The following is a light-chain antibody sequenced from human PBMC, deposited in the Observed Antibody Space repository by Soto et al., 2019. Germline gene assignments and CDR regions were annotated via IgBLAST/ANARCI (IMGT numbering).Light chain of an antibody. J-gene: IGLJ1*01. V-gene: IGLV2-8*01. CDR2: EVS. Sequence: QSVLTQPPSASGSPGQSVTISCIGTSSDVGGYNYVSWYQQHPGKAPKLMIYEVSKRPSGVPDRFSGSKSGNTASLTVSGLQAEDEADYYCSSFAGSINYAFGPGPKVTVL. CDR1: SSDVGGYNY. CDR3: SSFAGSINYA.